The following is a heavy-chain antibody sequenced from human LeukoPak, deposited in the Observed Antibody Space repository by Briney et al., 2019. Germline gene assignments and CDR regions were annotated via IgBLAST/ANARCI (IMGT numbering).Heavy chain of an antibody. CDR3: ARVHLGYDSSVQWYFDL. V-gene: IGHV1-69*05. D-gene: IGHD3-22*01. CDR2: IIPIFGTA. J-gene: IGHJ2*01. CDR1: GGTFSSYD. Sequence: GSSVKVSCKASGGTFSSYDISWVRQAPGQGLEWMGGIIPIFGTANYAQKFQGRVTITTDESTSTAYMELSSLRSEDTAVYYCARVHLGYDSSVQWYFDLWGRGTLVTVSS.